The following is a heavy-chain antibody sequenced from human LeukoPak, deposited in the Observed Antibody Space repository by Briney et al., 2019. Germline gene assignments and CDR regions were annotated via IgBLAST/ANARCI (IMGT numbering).Heavy chain of an antibody. CDR2: IYY. CDR3: ASGYFVHTFDF. CDR1: GGSISSGSYY. J-gene: IGHJ4*02. V-gene: IGHV4-39*01. Sequence: SQTLSLTCTVSGGSISSGSYYWGWIRQPPGKGLEWIGSIYYNPSLKTRVTISIDTSKNQFSLKLTSVTAADTAIFYCASGYFVHTFDFWGQGTLGTVSS. D-gene: IGHD2-2*03.